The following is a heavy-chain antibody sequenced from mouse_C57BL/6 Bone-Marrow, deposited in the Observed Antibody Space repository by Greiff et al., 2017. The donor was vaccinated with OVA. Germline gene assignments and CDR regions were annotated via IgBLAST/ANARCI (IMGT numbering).Heavy chain of an antibody. CDR3: AEMGLRHYFDY. V-gene: IGHV14-4*01. CDR2: IDPENGDT. J-gene: IGHJ2*01. D-gene: IGHD2-4*01. Sequence: EVQLQQSGAELVRPGASVKLSCTASGFNIKDDYMHWVKQRPEQGLEWIGWIDPENGDTEYASKFQGKATITADTSSNTAYLQLSSLTSEDSAVYYCAEMGLRHYFDYWGQGTTLTVSS. CDR1: GFNIKDDY.